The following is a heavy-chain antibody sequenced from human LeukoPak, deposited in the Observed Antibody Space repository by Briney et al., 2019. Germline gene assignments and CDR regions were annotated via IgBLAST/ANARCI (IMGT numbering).Heavy chain of an antibody. V-gene: IGHV4-30-4*08. CDR3: ARSFNIAAAGTFDY. CDR2: IYYSGST. CDR1: GFSFSGYSF. J-gene: IGHJ4*02. Sequence: LRLSCAASGFSFSGYSFHWVRQAPGKGLEWIGYIYYSGSTYYNPSLKSRVTISVDTSKNQFSLKLSSVTAADTAVYYCARSFNIAAAGTFDYWGQGTLVTVSS. D-gene: IGHD6-13*01.